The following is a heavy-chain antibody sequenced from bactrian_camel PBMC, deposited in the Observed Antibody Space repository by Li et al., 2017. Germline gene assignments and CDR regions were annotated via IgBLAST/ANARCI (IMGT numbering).Heavy chain of an antibody. CDR1: GFTFASHS. Sequence: VQLVESGGGFVQPGGSLRLSCAASGFTFASHSMSWVRQAPGNGLEWVSTINMRGGTTFYADLVQGRFTISRDNGKNTLYLEMNSLKPEDTAMYYCKPDPVRKGSWCFGGWGQGTQVTVS. CDR2: INMRGGTT. J-gene: IGHJ6*01. V-gene: IGHV3S31*01. D-gene: IGHD6*01. CDR3: KPDPVRKGSWCFGG.